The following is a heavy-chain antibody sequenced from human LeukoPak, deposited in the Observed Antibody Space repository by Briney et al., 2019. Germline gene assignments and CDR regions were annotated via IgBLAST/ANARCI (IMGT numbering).Heavy chain of an antibody. J-gene: IGHJ4*02. CDR2: IRYDGSNK. D-gene: IGHD6-6*01. CDR1: GFTFSSYG. V-gene: IGHV3-30*02. CDR3: AKDQYSSSYYFDY. Sequence: PGGSLRLSCAAPGFTFSSYGMHWVRQAPGKGLEWVAFIRYDGSNKYYADSVKGRFTISRDNSKNTLYLQMNSLRAEDTAVYYCAKDQYSSSYYFDYWGQGTLVTVSS.